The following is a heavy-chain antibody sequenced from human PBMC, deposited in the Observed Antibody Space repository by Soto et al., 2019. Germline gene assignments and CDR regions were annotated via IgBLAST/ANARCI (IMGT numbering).Heavy chain of an antibody. CDR3: ARHQSLFEY. CDR1: GGSISSSGYY. V-gene: IGHV4-39*01. Sequence: QLQLQESGPGLVKPSETLSLACTVSGGSISSSGYYWGWIRQSPGKGLEWIGSLYYSGSTYYNPSLKSRVTISVDTSKNQFSLKLSSVTAADTAVYYCARHQSLFEYWGQGTLVTVSS. J-gene: IGHJ4*02. CDR2: LYYSGST.